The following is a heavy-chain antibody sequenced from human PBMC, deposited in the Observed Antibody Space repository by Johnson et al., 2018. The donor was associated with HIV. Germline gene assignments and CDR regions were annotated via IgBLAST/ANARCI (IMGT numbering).Heavy chain of an antibody. Sequence: VQLVESGGGLVQPGGSLRLSCTASGFTFDDYGMSWVRQAPGKGLEWVANIKQDGSEKNYLDSVKGRFTISRDNAKNALFLHMNSLRVEDTAVYYCARDSSNSFRFEMYAFDIWGQGTMVTVSS. CDR2: IKQDGSEK. J-gene: IGHJ3*02. CDR1: GFTFDDYG. D-gene: IGHD6-6*01. CDR3: ARDSSNSFRFEMYAFDI. V-gene: IGHV3-7*01.